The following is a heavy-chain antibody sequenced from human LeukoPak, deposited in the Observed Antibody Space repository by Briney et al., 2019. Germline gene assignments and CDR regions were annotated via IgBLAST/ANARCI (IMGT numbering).Heavy chain of an antibody. CDR2: IYYSGST. CDR1: GGSISTYY. D-gene: IGHD2-15*01. Sequence: PSETLFLTCTVSGGSISTYYWSWIRQPPGKGLEWIGYIYYSGSTSNNPSLKSRVTVSLDTSMNQFYLKLTSVTAADTAVYYCARGREEVDFDYWGQGTLVTVSS. J-gene: IGHJ4*02. V-gene: IGHV4-59*01. CDR3: ARGREEVDFDY.